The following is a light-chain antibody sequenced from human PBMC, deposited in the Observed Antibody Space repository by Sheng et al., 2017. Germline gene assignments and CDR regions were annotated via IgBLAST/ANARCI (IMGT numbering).Light chain of an antibody. V-gene: IGLV1-40*01. CDR2: GDN. J-gene: IGLJ2*01. CDR3: QSYDSGLSGSI. CDR1: NSNIGARYD. Sequence: QSVLTQPPSVSGAPGQRVTISCTGSNSNIGARYDVHWYQQLPGTAPKLLIYGDNNRPSGVPDRFSGSKSGTSASLAITGLQADDEADYYCQSYDSGLSGSIFGGGTKLTVL.